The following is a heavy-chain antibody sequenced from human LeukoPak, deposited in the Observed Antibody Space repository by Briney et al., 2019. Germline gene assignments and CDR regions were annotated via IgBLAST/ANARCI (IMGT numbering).Heavy chain of an antibody. Sequence: GGSLRLSCTVSGFTVSDNAMSWVRQAPGKGLEWVSTISGSGDYTYYADSVKGRFTISRDNSKNTLYLQMNSLRAEDTAIYYCAKVTYGSGTYGAFDLWGQGTLVTVSS. CDR2: ISGSGDYT. J-gene: IGHJ4*02. CDR1: GFTVSDNA. CDR3: AKVTYGSGTYGAFDL. D-gene: IGHD3-10*01. V-gene: IGHV3-23*01.